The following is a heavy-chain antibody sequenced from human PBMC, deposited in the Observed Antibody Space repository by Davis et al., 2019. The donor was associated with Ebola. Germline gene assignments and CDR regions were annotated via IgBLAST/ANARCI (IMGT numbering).Heavy chain of an antibody. CDR2: IGGSGDTA. D-gene: IGHD6-19*01. V-gene: IGHV3-23*01. J-gene: IGHJ5*02. CDR1: GFRFSSYV. Sequence: GESLKISCVASGFRFSSYVMGWVRQAPGKGLEWVSRIGGSGDTADYGDSVRGRFTISRDNSKNTLYLQMNSLRPEDTAVYYCAKQSGGDTSGWYQRYNWFDPWGQGTPVTVSS. CDR3: AKQSGGDTSGWYQRYNWFDP.